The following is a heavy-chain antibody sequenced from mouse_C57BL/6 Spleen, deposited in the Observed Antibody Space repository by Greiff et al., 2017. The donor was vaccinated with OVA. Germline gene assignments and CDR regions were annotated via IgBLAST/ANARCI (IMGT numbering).Heavy chain of an antibody. CDR2: INPSTGGT. D-gene: IGHD3-2*02. V-gene: IGHV1-42*01. J-gene: IGHJ4*01. Sequence: EVQLQQSGPELVKPGASVKISCKASGYSFTGYYMNWVKQSPEKSLEWIGEINPSTGGTTYNQKFKAKATLTVDKSSSTAYMQLKSLTSEDSAVYYCARSSALYAMDYWGQGTSVTVSS. CDR1: GYSFTGYY. CDR3: ARSSALYAMDY.